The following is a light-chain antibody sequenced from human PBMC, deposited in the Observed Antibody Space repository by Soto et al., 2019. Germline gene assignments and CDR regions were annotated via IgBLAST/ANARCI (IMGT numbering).Light chain of an antibody. CDR2: KAS. CDR1: QSISSW. V-gene: IGKV1-5*03. CDR3: QQYQT. J-gene: IGKJ4*01. Sequence: DIQMTQSPSTLSASVGDRVTITCRASQSISSWLAWYQQKPGKAPKLLIYKASSLESGVPSRFSGSGSGTEFTLTISSLQPDDFATYYCQQYQTFGGGTKVDIK.